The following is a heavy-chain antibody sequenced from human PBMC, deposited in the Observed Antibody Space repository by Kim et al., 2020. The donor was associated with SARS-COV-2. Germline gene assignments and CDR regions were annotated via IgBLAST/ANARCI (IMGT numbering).Heavy chain of an antibody. CDR1: GFTLSSYW. D-gene: IGHD6-13*01. CDR3: ASRTATAGGYWYFDL. V-gene: IGHV3-74*01. J-gene: IGHJ2*01. Sequence: GGSLRLSCAASGFTLSSYWMHWVRQAPGKGLVWVSRSNSDGSSRSYADSVKGRFSISRDNDKNTLYLQMARLRADDTAVYYCASRTATAGGYWYFDLWG. CDR2: SNSDGSSR.